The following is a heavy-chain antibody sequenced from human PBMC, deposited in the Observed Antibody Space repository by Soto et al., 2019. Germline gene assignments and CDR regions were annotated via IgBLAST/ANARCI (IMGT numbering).Heavy chain of an antibody. D-gene: IGHD1-26*01. CDR3: ARSEKWVTGNMGAY. V-gene: IGHV1-2*02. CDR2: INPTSGGT. J-gene: IGHJ4*02. CDR1: GYTFTGYY. Sequence: GASVKVSCKASGYTFTGYYLHWVRQAPGQGLEWMGWINPTSGGTKYAQKFQGRVTMTTDTSANTAFMELRSLRSADTAVYYCARSEKWVTGNMGAYWGQGTQVTVSS.